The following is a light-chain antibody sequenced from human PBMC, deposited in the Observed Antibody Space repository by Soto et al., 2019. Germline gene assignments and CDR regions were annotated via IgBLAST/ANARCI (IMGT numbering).Light chain of an antibody. CDR2: GTS. J-gene: IGKJ5*01. CDR3: QQYGGSPIT. V-gene: IGKV3-20*01. Sequence: EILLTQAPGPLALSPGERATLSCTASQTVSRNYLAWYQQKPGQAPRLLISGTSTRATGIPDRFSGGGSGTDFTLTISRLEPEDFALYYCQQYGGSPITFGQGTRLEIK. CDR1: QTVSRNY.